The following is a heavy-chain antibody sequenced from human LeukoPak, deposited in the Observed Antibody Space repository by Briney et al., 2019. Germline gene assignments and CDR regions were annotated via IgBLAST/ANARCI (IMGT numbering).Heavy chain of an antibody. CDR3: AREGPNFDWFDY. J-gene: IGHJ4*02. V-gene: IGHV1-46*01. CDR1: GYTFTSYY. D-gene: IGHD3-9*01. Sequence: ASVKVSCKASGYTFTSYYMHWVRQAPGQGLEWMGIINPSGGSTSYAQKFQGRVTMTRDTSTSTVYMELSSLRSEDTAVYCCAREGPNFDWFDYWGQGTLVTVSS. CDR2: INPSGGST.